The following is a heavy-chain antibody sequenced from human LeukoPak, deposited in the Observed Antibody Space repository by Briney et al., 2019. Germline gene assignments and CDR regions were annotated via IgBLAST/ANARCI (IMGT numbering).Heavy chain of an antibody. CDR2: ISGSGGDT. J-gene: IGHJ4*02. Sequence: PGGSLRLSCAASGFTFSSYAMSWVRQAPGKGLEWVSVISGSGGDTYYADSMKGRFTISRDNSKNTLYLQMNTLRAEDTAVYYCAENIIAAAGMMDYWGQGTLATVSS. CDR1: GFTFSSYA. V-gene: IGHV3-23*01. CDR3: AENIIAAAGMMDY. D-gene: IGHD6-13*01.